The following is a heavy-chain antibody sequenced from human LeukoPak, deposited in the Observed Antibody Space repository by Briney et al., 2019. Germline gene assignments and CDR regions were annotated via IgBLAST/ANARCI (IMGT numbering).Heavy chain of an antibody. CDR2: ISSSSSYI. CDR3: ARDKALGYCSSTSCYTRHDAFDI. D-gene: IGHD2-2*02. CDR1: GFTFSSYS. V-gene: IGHV3-21*01. Sequence: PGGSLRLSCAASGFTFSSYSMNWVRQAPGKGLEWVSSISSSSSYIYYADSVKGRFTISRDNAKNSPYLQMNSLRAEDTAVYYCARDKALGYCSSTSCYTRHDAFDIWGQGTMVTVSS. J-gene: IGHJ3*02.